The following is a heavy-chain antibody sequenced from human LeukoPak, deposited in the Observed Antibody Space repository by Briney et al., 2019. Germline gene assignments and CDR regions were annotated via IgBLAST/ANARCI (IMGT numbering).Heavy chain of an antibody. D-gene: IGHD1-26*01. CDR2: IYYSWST. CDR1: GGSISSYY. V-gene: IGHV4-59*01. J-gene: IGHJ5*02. Sequence: SETLSLTCTVSGGSISSYYWSGLRQPPGKGLEWLGYIYYSWSTNYNPSLKSRVPISVDPSKNQFSLTLDSVTAAGTAVYYCTRDRYRYSGSYFNLLDPWAQGTVVSVSS. CDR3: TRDRYRYSGSYFNLLDP.